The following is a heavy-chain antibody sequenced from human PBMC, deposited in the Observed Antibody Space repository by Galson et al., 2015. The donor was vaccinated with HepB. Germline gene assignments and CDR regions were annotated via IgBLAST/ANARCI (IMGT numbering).Heavy chain of an antibody. Sequence: SLRLSCAASGFTFSSYDMHWVRQATGKGLEWVSAIGTAGDTYYPGSVKGRFTISRENAKNSLYLQMNSLRAGDTAVYYCARSSTVVTPGFDYYYGMDVWGQGTTVTVSS. CDR3: ARSSTVVTPGFDYYYGMDV. V-gene: IGHV3-13*01. CDR1: GFTFSSYD. J-gene: IGHJ6*02. D-gene: IGHD4-23*01. CDR2: IGTAGDT.